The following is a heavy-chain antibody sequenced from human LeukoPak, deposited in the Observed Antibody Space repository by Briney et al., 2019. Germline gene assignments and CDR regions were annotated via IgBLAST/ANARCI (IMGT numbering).Heavy chain of an antibody. D-gene: IGHD6-13*01. V-gene: IGHV5-51*01. J-gene: IGHJ5*02. CDR1: GYSFTTYW. CDR3: ARLHSSSWYGAP. CDR2: ICPRDSNT. Sequence: GESLKISCKGSGYSFTTYWIGWVRQMPGTGLEWMGVICPRDSNTRYSPSFQGQVTISADKSISTAYLQWSSLKASDTAMYYCARLHSSSWYGAPWGQGTLVTVSS.